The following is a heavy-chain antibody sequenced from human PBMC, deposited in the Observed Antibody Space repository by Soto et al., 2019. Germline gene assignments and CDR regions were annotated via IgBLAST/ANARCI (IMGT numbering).Heavy chain of an antibody. V-gene: IGHV1-3*05. Sequence: QVQLVQSGAEEKKPGASVKVSCKASGYTFTSYAMHWVRQAPGQRLEWMGWINAGNGNTKYSQKFQGRVTITRDTSASTAYMELSSLRSEDTAVYYSVRGSGYYYWDDYWGQGTLVTVSS. CDR1: GYTFTSYA. CDR3: VRGSGYYYWDDY. D-gene: IGHD3-22*01. CDR2: INAGNGNT. J-gene: IGHJ4*02.